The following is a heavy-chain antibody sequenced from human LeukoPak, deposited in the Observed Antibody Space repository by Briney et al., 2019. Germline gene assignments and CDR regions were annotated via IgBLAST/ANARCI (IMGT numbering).Heavy chain of an antibody. CDR3: AKDGGPYDYSGMDV. CDR1: GFTFSSYA. V-gene: IGHV3-23*01. J-gene: IGHJ6*02. D-gene: IGHD3-16*01. CDR2: ISGSGGST. Sequence: GGSLRLSCAASGFTFSSYAMSWVRQAPGKGLEWVSAISGSGGSTYYADSVKGRFTISRDNSKNMLYLQMNSLRAEDTAVYYCAKDGGPYDYSGMDVWGQGTTVTVSS.